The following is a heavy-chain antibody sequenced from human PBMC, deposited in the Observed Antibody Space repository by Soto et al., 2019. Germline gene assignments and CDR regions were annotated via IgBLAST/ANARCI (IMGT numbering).Heavy chain of an antibody. J-gene: IGHJ4*02. CDR3: ARGGGKVDY. D-gene: IGHD2-15*01. CDR2: IIPILGIS. Sequence: QVQLVQSGAEVKKPGSSVKVSCKASGGTFSSYTISCVRQAPGQGLEWMGRIIPILGISTYAQKFHCRVTITAEKSTSTAYMEMSSLRSEDTAVYYCARGGGKVDYWGQGPLVTVSS. V-gene: IGHV1-69*02. CDR1: GGTFSSYT.